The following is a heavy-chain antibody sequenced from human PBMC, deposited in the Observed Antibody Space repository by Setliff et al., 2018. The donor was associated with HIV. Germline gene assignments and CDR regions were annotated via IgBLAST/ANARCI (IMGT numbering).Heavy chain of an antibody. J-gene: IGHJ3*02. CDR2: ISTYNGNT. V-gene: IGHV1-18*01. CDR3: AKDPSVTVTTI. Sequence: ASVKVSCKASGYTFTAFGMNWLRQAPGQGPEWMGWISTYNGNTNYAQKFQGRVTMTTDTSTSTVYMELRSLGSDDTAVYYCAKDPSVTVTTIWGQGTMVTVSS. CDR1: GYTFTAFG. D-gene: IGHD4-17*01.